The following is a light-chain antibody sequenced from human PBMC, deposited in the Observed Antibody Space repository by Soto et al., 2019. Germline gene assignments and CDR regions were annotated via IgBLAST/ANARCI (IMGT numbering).Light chain of an antibody. J-gene: IGLJ1*01. Sequence: QSGLTQPASLSGSPGQSITISCTGTSSDIGAYDYVSWFQQHPGKAPKLMISEVNNRPSGVSNRFSGSKSGNTAYLTISGLQVEDEAEYFCLSFTTTSTNVFGTGTKVTVL. CDR2: EVN. CDR1: SSDIGAYDY. CDR3: LSFTTTSTNV. V-gene: IGLV2-14*01.